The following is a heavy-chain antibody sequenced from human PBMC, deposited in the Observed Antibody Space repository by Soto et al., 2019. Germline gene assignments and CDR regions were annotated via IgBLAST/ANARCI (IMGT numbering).Heavy chain of an antibody. CDR3: AREGYTSNWYIDY. CDR1: GFSFNNYG. CDR2: ISYHGRDE. V-gene: IGHV3-30*04. Sequence: QVQLVESGGGVVQPGTSLRLSCAASGFSFNNYGMHWVRQAPGKGLEWVAVISYHGRDEFYEDSVKGRFTISRDNSKNTLYLQMNSLRPEDTAIYSCAREGYTSNWYIDYWGQGALVTVSS. J-gene: IGHJ4*02. D-gene: IGHD4-4*01.